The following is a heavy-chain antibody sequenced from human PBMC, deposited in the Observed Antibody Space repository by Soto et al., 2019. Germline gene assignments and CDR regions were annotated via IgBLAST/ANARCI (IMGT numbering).Heavy chain of an antibody. CDR1: GGSISSGDYF. Sequence: SETLSLTCTVSGGSISSGDYFWSWIRQHPGKGLEWIGYIYYSGSTYYNPSLKSRVTISVDTSKNQFSLKLSSVTAADTAVYYCARKTTVTTSFDYWGQGTLVTVSS. CDR3: ARKTTVTTSFDY. V-gene: IGHV4-31*03. CDR2: IYYSGST. J-gene: IGHJ4*02. D-gene: IGHD4-17*01.